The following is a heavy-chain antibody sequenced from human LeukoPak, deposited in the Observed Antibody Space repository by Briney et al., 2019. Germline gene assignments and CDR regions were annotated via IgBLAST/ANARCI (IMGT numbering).Heavy chain of an antibody. D-gene: IGHD5-24*01. CDR1: VGTFSSYA. CDR2: IIPILGIA. Sequence: SVKVSCKASVGTFSSYAISWVRQSPGQGLEGMGRIIPILGIANYAQKFQGRVTITAQKSTSTAYMELSSLRSEDTAVYYCARDRSVKIATTTCYDDWGQGTLATVSS. V-gene: IGHV1-69*04. J-gene: IGHJ4*01. CDR3: ARDRSVKIATTTCYDD.